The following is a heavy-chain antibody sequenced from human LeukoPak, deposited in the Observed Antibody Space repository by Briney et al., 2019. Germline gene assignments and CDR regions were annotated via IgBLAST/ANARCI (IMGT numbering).Heavy chain of an antibody. V-gene: IGHV3-23*01. CDR2: ISGSGGST. D-gene: IGHD3-10*01. CDR3: AKGQWFGESSRGMDV. CDR1: GFTFSSYA. J-gene: IGHJ6*02. Sequence: GGSLRLSYAASGFTFSSYAMSWVRQAPGKGLEWVSAISGSGGSTYYADSVKGRFTISRDNSKNTLYLQMNSLRAEDTAVYYCAKGQWFGESSRGMDVWGQGTTVTVSS.